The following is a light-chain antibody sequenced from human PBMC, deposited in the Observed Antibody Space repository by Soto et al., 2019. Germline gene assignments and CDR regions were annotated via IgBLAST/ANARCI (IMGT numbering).Light chain of an antibody. Sequence: QSALTQPASVSGSPGQSITISCTGTSSDVAIYNYVSWYQQHPGKAPKLMIYDVSYRPSGVSNRFSGSKSGNTASLTISGLQAEDEADYYCSSYTTSSTLGVFGTGT. J-gene: IGLJ1*01. CDR2: DVS. CDR3: SSYTTSSTLGV. V-gene: IGLV2-14*01. CDR1: SSDVAIYNY.